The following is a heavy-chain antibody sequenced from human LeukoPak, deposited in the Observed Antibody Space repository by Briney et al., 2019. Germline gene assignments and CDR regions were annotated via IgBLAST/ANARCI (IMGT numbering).Heavy chain of an antibody. CDR2: IIPIFGTA. J-gene: IGHJ4*02. Sequence: SVKVSCKASGGTFSSYAISWVRQAPGQGLEWMGGIIPIFGTANYAQKFQGRVTITADESTSTAYMELSSLRSEDTVVYYCARDPGNYDSSGLGEDYWGQGTLVTVSS. CDR1: GGTFSSYA. CDR3: ARDPGNYDSSGLGEDY. D-gene: IGHD3-22*01. V-gene: IGHV1-69*13.